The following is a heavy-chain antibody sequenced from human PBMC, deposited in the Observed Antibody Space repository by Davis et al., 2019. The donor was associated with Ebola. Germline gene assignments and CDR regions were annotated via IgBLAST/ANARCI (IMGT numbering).Heavy chain of an antibody. J-gene: IGHJ4*02. D-gene: IGHD1-26*01. CDR2: INWNSDFI. CDR3: AMRGSYFVTGEGPDY. V-gene: IGHV3-9*01. CDR1: GFTFDDYA. Sequence: GGSLRLSCAASGFTFDDYAMHWVRQVQGQGLEGVSGINWNSDFIAYADSVKGRFTISRDNAKKSLYLQMNSVRAEDTALYYCAMRGSYFVTGEGPDYWGQGTLVTVSS.